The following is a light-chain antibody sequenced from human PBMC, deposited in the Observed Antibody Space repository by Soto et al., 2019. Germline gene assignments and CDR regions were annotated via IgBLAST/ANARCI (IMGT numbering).Light chain of an antibody. CDR3: TSYPSISTNV. J-gene: IGLJ1*01. CDR2: EVS. V-gene: IGLV2-14*01. CDR1: SSDVGDYNY. Sequence: QSALTQPASVSGSPGQSITISCTGTSSDVGDYNYVSWYQQHPGKAPKLMIFEVSNRPSGVSNRFSGSKSGNTASLTISGLQAEDEADYFCTSYPSISTNVFGTGTKLTFL.